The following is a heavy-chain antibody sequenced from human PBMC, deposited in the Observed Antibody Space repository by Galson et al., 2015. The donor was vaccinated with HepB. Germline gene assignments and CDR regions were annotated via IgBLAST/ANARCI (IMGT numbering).Heavy chain of an antibody. CDR1: GGSISSGGYY. D-gene: IGHD3-22*01. J-gene: IGHJ3*02. CDR3: ASRQFYYDSSGYRVDAFDI. CDR2: IYYSGST. Sequence: LSLTCTVSGGSISSGGYYWSWIRQHPGKGLEWIGYIYYSGSTYYNPSLKSRGTISADTSKNQFSLKLSSVTAADTAVYYCASRQFYYDSSGYRVDAFDIWGQGTMVTVSS. V-gene: IGHV4-31*03.